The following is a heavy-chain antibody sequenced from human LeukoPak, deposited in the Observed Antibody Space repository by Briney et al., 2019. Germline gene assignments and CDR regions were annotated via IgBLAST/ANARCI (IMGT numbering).Heavy chain of an antibody. Sequence: PGGSLRLSCAASGFTFSTYWMSWVRQAPGKGLEWVANINQDGSDKNYVDSVKGRFTISRDNAKNSLYLQMNSLRAEDTAVYYCARKTYYYDTSPAGWFDAWGQGTLVTVSS. CDR3: ARKTYYYDTSPAGWFDA. CDR2: INQDGSDK. V-gene: IGHV3-7*01. J-gene: IGHJ5*02. CDR1: GFTFSTYW. D-gene: IGHD3-22*01.